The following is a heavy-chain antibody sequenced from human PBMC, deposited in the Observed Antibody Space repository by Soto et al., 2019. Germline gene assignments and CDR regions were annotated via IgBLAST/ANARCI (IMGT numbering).Heavy chain of an antibody. CDR3: VRFNAHCSGGTCYSDY. CDR2: TNTYTGDT. Sequence: QVYLVQSGAEVKKPGASVKLSCKATGYTFSSYGISWVRQAPGQGLEWMGWTNTYTGDTIYAQKFQGRVSMTTDVLTTTSYMELRSLKSDDTAVYFCVRFNAHCSGGTCYSDYWGQGTLVTVSS. CDR1: GYTFSSYG. V-gene: IGHV1-18*01. J-gene: IGHJ4*02. D-gene: IGHD2-15*01.